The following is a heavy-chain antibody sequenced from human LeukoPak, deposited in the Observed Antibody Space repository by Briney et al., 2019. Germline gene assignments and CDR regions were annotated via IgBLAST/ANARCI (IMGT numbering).Heavy chain of an antibody. J-gene: IGHJ4*02. CDR1: GFTFSSYA. CDR3: AKDRWGNIAFDY. CDR2: ISGSGGST. Sequence: GGSLRLSCAASGFTFSSYAMSWVRQAPGKGLEWVSAISGSGGSTYYADSVKGRFTISRDNSKNRLYLQMNSLRAEDTAVYYCAKDRWGNIAFDYWGQGTLVTVSS. D-gene: IGHD6-13*01. V-gene: IGHV3-23*01.